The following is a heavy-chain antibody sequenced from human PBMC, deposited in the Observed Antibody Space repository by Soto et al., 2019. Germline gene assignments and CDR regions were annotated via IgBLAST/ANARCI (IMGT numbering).Heavy chain of an antibody. J-gene: IGHJ3*01. V-gene: IGHV3-33*01. D-gene: IGHD4-17*01. CDR3: VRDFTVTTLHAFDV. Sequence: QVRLVESGGGVVQPGGSLRLSCVASGFSFRTYALHWVRQTPGKGLEWVAYIWKDGNNERYAASVEGRFAISRDVSRNTLYLQMNSLTAEDTALYHCVRDFTVTTLHAFDVWGQGARVNVSS. CDR1: GFSFRTYA. CDR2: IWKDGNNE.